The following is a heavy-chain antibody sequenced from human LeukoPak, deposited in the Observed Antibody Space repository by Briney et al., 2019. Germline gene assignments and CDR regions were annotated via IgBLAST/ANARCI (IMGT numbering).Heavy chain of an antibody. CDR2: IYYSGST. CDR3: AGHWDPGVPGIAAEYAFDI. D-gene: IGHD6-13*01. V-gene: IGHV4-39*01. J-gene: IGHJ3*02. Sequence: SETLSLTCTVSGDSISSSSYYWGWIRQPPGKGLEWIGSIYYSGSTYYNPSLKSRVTISVDTSKNQFSLKLSSVTAADTAVYYCAGHWDPGVPGIAAEYAFDIWGQGTMVTVSS. CDR1: GDSISSSSYY.